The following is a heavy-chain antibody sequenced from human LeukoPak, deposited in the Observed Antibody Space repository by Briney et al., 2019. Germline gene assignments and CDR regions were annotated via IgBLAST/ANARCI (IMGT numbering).Heavy chain of an antibody. CDR1: GGSISSSSYY. Sequence: SETLSLTCTVSGGSISSSSYYWGWIRQPPGKGLEWIGSIYYSGSTYYNPSLKSRVTISVDTSKNQFSLKLSAVTAADTAVYYCARVQGYYDSTGYFDLWGRGTLVTVSS. CDR3: ARVQGYYDSTGYFDL. V-gene: IGHV4-39*07. CDR2: IYYSGST. D-gene: IGHD3-22*01. J-gene: IGHJ2*01.